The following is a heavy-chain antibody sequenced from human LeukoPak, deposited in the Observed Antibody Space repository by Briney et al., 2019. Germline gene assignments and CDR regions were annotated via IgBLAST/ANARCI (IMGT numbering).Heavy chain of an antibody. Sequence: SVTVSCKASGYTFTSTSYGISWVRQAPGQGLEWMGWISANNGNTKYAQKLQGRVTMTTDTSTSTAYMELRTLRSDDTAVYYCARDRDRSGSQSYWGQGTLVTVSS. V-gene: IGHV1-18*01. CDR3: ARDRDRSGSQSY. J-gene: IGHJ4*02. CDR2: ISANNGNT. CDR1: GYTFTSTSYG. D-gene: IGHD1-26*01.